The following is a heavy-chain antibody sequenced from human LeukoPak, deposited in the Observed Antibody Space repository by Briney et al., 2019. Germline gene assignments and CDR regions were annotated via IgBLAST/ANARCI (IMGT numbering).Heavy chain of an antibody. Sequence: GGSLRLSCAASGFTFSSYGMSWVRQAPGKGLEWVSGISGSGGSTYYADSVKGRFTISRDNSKNTLYLQMNSLRAEDTAVYYCARDKSSGWYYFDYWGQGTLVTVSS. CDR2: ISGSGGST. J-gene: IGHJ4*02. CDR1: GFTFSSYG. V-gene: IGHV3-23*01. CDR3: ARDKSSGWYYFDY. D-gene: IGHD6-19*01.